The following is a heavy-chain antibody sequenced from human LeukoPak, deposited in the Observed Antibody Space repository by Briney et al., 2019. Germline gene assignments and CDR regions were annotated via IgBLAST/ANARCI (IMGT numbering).Heavy chain of an antibody. J-gene: IGHJ4*02. CDR3: ARTRAVAGRYYFDY. CDR1: GGSFSGYY. D-gene: IGHD6-19*01. Sequence: SETLSLTCAVYGGSFSGYYWSWIRQPPGKGLEWIGYIYYSGSTNYNPSLKSRVTISVDTSKNQFSLKLSSVTAADTAVYYCARTRAVAGRYYFDYWGQGTLATVSS. CDR2: IYYSGST. V-gene: IGHV4-59*01.